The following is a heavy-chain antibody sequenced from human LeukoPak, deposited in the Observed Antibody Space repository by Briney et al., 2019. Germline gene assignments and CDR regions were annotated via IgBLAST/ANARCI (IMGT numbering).Heavy chain of an antibody. CDR3: ACRDLTSTWSYP. Sequence: GESLKISCKGVGYSFTSYWIGWVRQMPGKGMEWMGVIYPGDSRTRCNPSFQGQVTISVDKSISTAYLQWVSLKASDTAMYYCACRDLTSTWSYPWGQGTLVTVSS. J-gene: IGHJ5*02. V-gene: IGHV5-51*01. CDR2: IYPGDSRT. CDR1: GYSFTSYW. D-gene: IGHD2-2*01.